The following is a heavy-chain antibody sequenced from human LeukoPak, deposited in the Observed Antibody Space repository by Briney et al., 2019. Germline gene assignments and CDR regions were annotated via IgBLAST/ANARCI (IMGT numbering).Heavy chain of an antibody. D-gene: IGHD2-2*01. CDR1: GGTFSNYA. Sequence: SVKVSCKASGGTFSNYATSWVRQAPGQGLEWMGSIIPIFGTANYAQKFQGRVTITTDESTSTAYMEMSSLRSEDTAVYYCARIPPHRIPESPIPYYYYMDVWGKGTTVTVSS. CDR2: IIPIFGTA. J-gene: IGHJ6*03. V-gene: IGHV1-69*05. CDR3: ARIPPHRIPESPIPYYYYMDV.